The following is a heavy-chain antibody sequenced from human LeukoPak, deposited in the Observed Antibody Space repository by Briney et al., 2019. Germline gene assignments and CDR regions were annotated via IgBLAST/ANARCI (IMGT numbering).Heavy chain of an antibody. J-gene: IGHJ6*02. CDR1: GLPLSSYS. D-gene: IGHD3-3*01. Sequence: GGSLGLFCAASGLPLSSYSMNWLGQAPGQGRAWVSSISSSSSYIYFEDSAQGRFTISRDNAKNSLYLQMNSLRADDTAVYYCARSHGATIFGVVNYYSYGMDVWGQGTTVTASS. V-gene: IGHV3-21*01. CDR3: ARSHGATIFGVVNYYSYGMDV. CDR2: ISSSSSYI.